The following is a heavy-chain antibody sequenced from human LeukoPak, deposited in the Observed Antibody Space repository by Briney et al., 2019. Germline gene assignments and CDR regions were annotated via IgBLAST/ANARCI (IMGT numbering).Heavy chain of an antibody. V-gene: IGHV3-66*01. Sequence: GGSLRLSCAASGFTVSSNYMSWVRQAPGKGLGWVSVIYSGGSTYYADSVKGRFTISRDNSKNTLYLQMNSLRAEDTAVYYCAREAVGAVAFDIWGQGTMVTVSS. CDR2: IYSGGST. CDR1: GFTVSSNY. J-gene: IGHJ3*02. D-gene: IGHD1-26*01. CDR3: AREAVGAVAFDI.